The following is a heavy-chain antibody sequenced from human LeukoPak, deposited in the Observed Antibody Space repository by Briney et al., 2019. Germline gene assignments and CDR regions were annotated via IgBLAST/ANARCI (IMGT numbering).Heavy chain of an antibody. CDR1: GFIFTGYN. V-gene: IGHV1-2*02. CDR3: ARDMTPTIAAESWLDP. D-gene: IGHD6-13*01. Sequence: ASVKVSCKTFGFIFTGYNIHWVRQAPGQGLEWMGWINPNSGGTYYTQHFQGRVSMTLDTSISTAYMELGSLRSDDTAVYYCARDMTPTIAAESWLDPWGQGTLITVSS. J-gene: IGHJ5*02. CDR2: INPNSGGT.